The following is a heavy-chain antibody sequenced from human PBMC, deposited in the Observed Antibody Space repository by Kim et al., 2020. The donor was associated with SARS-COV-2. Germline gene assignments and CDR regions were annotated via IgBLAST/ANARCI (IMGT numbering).Heavy chain of an antibody. CDR1: GGSISSGSYY. CDR2: IYTSGST. D-gene: IGHD4-17*01. CDR3: ARAGDYGRHTRVHAFDI. V-gene: IGHV4-61*02. Sequence: SETLSLTCTVSGGSISSGSYYWSWIRQPAGKGLEWIGRIYTSGSTNYNPSLKSRVTISVDTSKNQFSLKLSSVTAAVTAVYYCARAGDYGRHTRVHAFDIWGQGTMVTVSS. J-gene: IGHJ3*02.